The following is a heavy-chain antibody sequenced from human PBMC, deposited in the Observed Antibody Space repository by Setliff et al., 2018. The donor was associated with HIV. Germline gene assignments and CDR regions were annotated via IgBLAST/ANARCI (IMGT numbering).Heavy chain of an antibody. CDR2: INPTGGST. V-gene: IGHV1-46*01. Sequence: ASVKVSCKPSGYSFTNHYMHWVRQAPGQGLEWMGVINPTGGSTRNTQKFQGRVAMTRDTSTSTVYMELRSLRSDDTAVYYCASPGRRSSGAFDIWGQGTMVTVSS. CDR1: GYSFTNHY. CDR3: ASPGRRSSGAFDI. D-gene: IGHD3-22*01. J-gene: IGHJ3*02.